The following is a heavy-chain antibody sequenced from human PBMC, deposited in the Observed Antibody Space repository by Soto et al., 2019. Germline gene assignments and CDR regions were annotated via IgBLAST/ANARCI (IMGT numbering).Heavy chain of an antibody. CDR3: ARHPAVTGTAAYFDY. Sequence: SETLSLTCSVSGGSISSSSYFWGWIRQPPGKGLEWIGYIYYSGSTNYNPSLKSRVTISVDTSKNQFSLKLSSVTAADTAVYYCARHPAVTGTAAYFDYWGQGTLVTVSS. J-gene: IGHJ4*02. CDR1: GGSISSSSYF. D-gene: IGHD6-19*01. CDR2: IYYSGST. V-gene: IGHV4-61*05.